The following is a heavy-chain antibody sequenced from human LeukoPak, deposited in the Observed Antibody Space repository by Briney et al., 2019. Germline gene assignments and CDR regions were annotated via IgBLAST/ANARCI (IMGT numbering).Heavy chain of an antibody. V-gene: IGHV3-30*02. CDR1: GFTFSSYG. D-gene: IGHD3-10*01. CDR3: AIGETTTGDLDY. J-gene: IGHJ4*02. Sequence: GGSLRLSCAASGFTFSSYGMHWVRQAPGKGLEWVAFIRYDGSNKYYADSVKGRFTISRGNSKNTLYLQMNSLRAEDTAVYYCAIGETTTGDLDYWGQGTLVTVSS. CDR2: IRYDGSNK.